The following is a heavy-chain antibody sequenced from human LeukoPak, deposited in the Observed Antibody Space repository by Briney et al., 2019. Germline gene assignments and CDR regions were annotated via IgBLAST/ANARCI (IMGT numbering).Heavy chain of an antibody. CDR2: IIPILGIA. Sequence: SVKVSCKASGGTFSSYAISWVRQAPGQGLEWMGRIIPILGIANYAQKFQGRVTITADKSTSTAYMELSSLRAEDTAVYYCAKDSKSSRYSSTSLDYWGQGTLVTVSS. D-gene: IGHD6-6*01. CDR1: GGTFSSYA. J-gene: IGHJ4*02. V-gene: IGHV1-69*04. CDR3: AKDSKSSRYSSTSLDY.